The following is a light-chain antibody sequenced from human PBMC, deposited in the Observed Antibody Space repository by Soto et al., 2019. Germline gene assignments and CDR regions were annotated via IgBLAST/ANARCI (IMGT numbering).Light chain of an antibody. CDR3: QHYNSYSEA. V-gene: IGKV1-8*01. CDR1: QGISSY. CDR2: AAS. Sequence: AIRMTQSPSSLSASTGDRVTITCRASQGISSYLAWYQQKPGKAPKLLIYAASTLQSGVPSRFSGSGSGTEFTLTISSLQPDDSATYYCQHYNSYSEAFGQGTKVDIK. J-gene: IGKJ1*01.